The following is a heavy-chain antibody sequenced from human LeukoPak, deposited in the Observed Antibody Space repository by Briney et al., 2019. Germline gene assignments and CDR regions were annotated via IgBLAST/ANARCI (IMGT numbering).Heavy chain of an antibody. CDR1: GFTFSSYG. V-gene: IGHV3-30*18. J-gene: IGHJ4*02. CDR2: ISYDGSNK. D-gene: IGHD6-19*01. CDR3: AKDKAPGYSSGWYYFDC. Sequence: GGSLRLCCASSGFTFSSYGMCWVRQAPGKGLGLVAVISYDGSNKYYAHTVTGRFTIYGDNSKNTLSLQMNSLRAEDTAVYCCAKDKAPGYSSGWYYFDCWVQATLASVPS.